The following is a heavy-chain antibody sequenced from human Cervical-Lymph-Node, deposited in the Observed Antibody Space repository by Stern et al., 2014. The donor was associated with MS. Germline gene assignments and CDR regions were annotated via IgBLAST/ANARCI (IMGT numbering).Heavy chain of an antibody. D-gene: IGHD3-3*01. CDR2: ISGTATHT. V-gene: IGHV3-11*06. Sequence: VQLVQSGVGLVKPGGSLRLSCAASGFTFTDYYISWVRQAPGKGLEWVAYISGTATHTNYADSVRGRFTISRDNAKNSVHLQMNTLRAEDTAVYYCARAGVLLDYWGQGTLVTVSS. CDR3: ARAGVLLDY. CDR1: GFTFTDYY. J-gene: IGHJ4*02.